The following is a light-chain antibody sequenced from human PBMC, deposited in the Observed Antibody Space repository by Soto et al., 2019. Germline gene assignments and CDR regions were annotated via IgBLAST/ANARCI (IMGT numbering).Light chain of an antibody. CDR1: SSHVGGYNY. CDR3: CSYAGSYTCDVV. J-gene: IGLJ2*01. V-gene: IGLV2-11*01. CDR2: DVS. Sequence: QSALTQPRSVSGSPGQSVTISCTGTSSHVGGYNYVSWYQQHPGKAPKLMIYDVSKRPSGVPDRFSGSKSGNTASLTISGLQAEDEADYYCCSYAGSYTCDVVFGGGTQLTVL.